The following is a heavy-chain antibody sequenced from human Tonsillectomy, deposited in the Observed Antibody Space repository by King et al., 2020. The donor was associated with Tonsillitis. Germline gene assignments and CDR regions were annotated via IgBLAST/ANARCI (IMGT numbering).Heavy chain of an antibody. V-gene: IGHV3-30*18. J-gene: IGHJ4*02. CDR3: AKEDYGDYGTFDY. D-gene: IGHD4-17*01. CDR2: ISYDESIK. CDR1: GFTFSDYG. Sequence: VQLVESGGGVVQPGGSLRLSCAASGFTFSDYGVHWVRQAPGKGLEWVAVISYDESIKYYADSVKGRFTISRDNSKNTLYLQMNSPRAEDTAVYYCAKEDYGDYGTFDYWGQGTLVTVSS.